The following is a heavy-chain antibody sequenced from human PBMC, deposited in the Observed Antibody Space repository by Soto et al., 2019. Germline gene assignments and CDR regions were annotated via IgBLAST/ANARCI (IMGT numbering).Heavy chain of an antibody. V-gene: IGHV3-21*01. CDR2: ISSTSTYI. J-gene: IGHJ4*02. CDR1: GFTFTTYS. Sequence: EVQLVESGGGLVKPGGSLRLSCAASGFTFTTYSMNWVRQAPGKGLEWVSSISSTSTYIYYSDSLKGRFTISRDNAKNSLYLQMNSLRAEDTAVYYCARGESTGTPHFDYWGQGALATVAS. D-gene: IGHD1-1*01. CDR3: ARGESTGTPHFDY.